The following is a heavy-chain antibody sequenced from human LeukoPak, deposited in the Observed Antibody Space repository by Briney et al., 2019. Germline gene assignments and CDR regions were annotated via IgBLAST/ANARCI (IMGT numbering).Heavy chain of an antibody. CDR1: GFTFSDSY. V-gene: IGHV3-11*04. CDR3: AKACAYPKPFDS. D-gene: IGHD3-16*01. CDR2: ISTYATTI. Sequence: KPGGSLRLSCAASGFTFSDSYMSWIRRTPGKGLEWLSCISTYATTIYYADSVKGRFTISRDNAKNSLYLQMNSLRAEDTAVYFCAKACAYPKPFDSWGQGTLVTVSS. J-gene: IGHJ4*02.